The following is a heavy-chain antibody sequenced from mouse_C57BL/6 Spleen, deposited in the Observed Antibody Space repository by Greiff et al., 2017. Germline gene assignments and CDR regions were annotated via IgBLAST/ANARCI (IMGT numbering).Heavy chain of an antibody. Sequence: QVQLKESGAELVKPGASVKISCKASGYAFSSYWMNWVKQRPGKGLEWIGQIYPGDGDTNYNGKFKGKATLTADKSSSTAYMQLSSLTSEDSAVYFCAREGGTEGVGYWGQGTTLTVSS. D-gene: IGHD3-3*01. CDR1: GYAFSSYW. CDR3: AREGGTEGVGY. CDR2: IYPGDGDT. J-gene: IGHJ2*01. V-gene: IGHV1-80*01.